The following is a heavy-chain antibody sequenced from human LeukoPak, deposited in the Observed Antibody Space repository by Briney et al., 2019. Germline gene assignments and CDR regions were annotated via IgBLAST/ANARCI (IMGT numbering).Heavy chain of an antibody. CDR2: IDPSDSYT. Sequence: GESLKISCKGSGYTFTTYWITWVRQMPGKGLEWMGRIDPSDSYTNYSPSFQGHVTISADKSIRIAYLQWTSLKASDTAMYYCAILNYCSGSSCYSRGGFDYWGQGTLVTVSS. J-gene: IGHJ4*02. D-gene: IGHD2-15*01. V-gene: IGHV5-10-1*01. CDR1: GYTFTTYW. CDR3: AILNYCSGSSCYSRGGFDY.